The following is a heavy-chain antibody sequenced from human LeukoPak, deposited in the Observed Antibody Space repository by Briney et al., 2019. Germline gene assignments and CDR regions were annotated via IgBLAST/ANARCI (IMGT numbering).Heavy chain of an antibody. J-gene: IGHJ4*02. Sequence: GGSLRLSCAASGFTFSRLAMTWVRQAPGKGLEWVSTTSASGPYYADAVKGRFTISRDNSKNTLYLQMNSLRAEDTAVYYCAKDGVVVPAATFDYWGQGTLVTVSS. V-gene: IGHV3-23*01. CDR2: TSASGP. D-gene: IGHD2-2*01. CDR1: GFTFSRLA. CDR3: AKDGVVVPAATFDY.